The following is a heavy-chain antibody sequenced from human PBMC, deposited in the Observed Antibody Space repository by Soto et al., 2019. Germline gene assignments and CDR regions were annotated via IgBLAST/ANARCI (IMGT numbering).Heavy chain of an antibody. CDR3: AKDKYYDSSGYYWSYGMDV. V-gene: IGHV3-23*01. J-gene: IGHJ6*02. Sequence: GGSLRLSCAASGFTFSSYAMSWVRQAPGKGLEWVSAISGSGGSTYYADSVKGRFTISRDNSKNTLYLQMNSLRAEDTAVYYCAKDKYYDSSGYYWSYGMDVWGQGTTVTVS. CDR2: ISGSGGST. CDR1: GFTFSSYA. D-gene: IGHD3-22*01.